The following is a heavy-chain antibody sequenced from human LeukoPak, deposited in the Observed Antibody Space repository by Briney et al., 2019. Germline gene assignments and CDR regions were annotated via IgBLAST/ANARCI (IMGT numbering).Heavy chain of an antibody. J-gene: IGHJ4*02. V-gene: IGHV3-48*02. CDR2: ISSSSSAI. CDR1: GFTFSSYS. Sequence: GSLRLSCAASGFTFSSYSMYWVRQAPGKGLEWVSYISSSSSAIYYADSVKGRFTTTRDNAKDSLYLQMNSLRDEDTAVYYCSSRRSGDLFQIDYWGQGTLVTVSS. CDR3: SSRRSGDLFQIDY. D-gene: IGHD1-26*01.